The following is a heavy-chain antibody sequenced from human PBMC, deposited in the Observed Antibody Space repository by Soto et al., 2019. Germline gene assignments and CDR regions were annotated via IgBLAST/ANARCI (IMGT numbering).Heavy chain of an antibody. Sequence: QVQLVQSGAEEKKPGASVKVSCKASGYTFTSYAMHWVRQAPGQRLEWMGWINAGNGNTKYPQKFQGRVTMTRDTSASTAYMQLSSLRSEDTAVYYCARGEGYCSGGSCYVFDYWGQGTLVTVSS. CDR3: ARGEGYCSGGSCYVFDY. V-gene: IGHV1-3*05. J-gene: IGHJ4*02. CDR1: GYTFTSYA. CDR2: INAGNGNT. D-gene: IGHD2-15*01.